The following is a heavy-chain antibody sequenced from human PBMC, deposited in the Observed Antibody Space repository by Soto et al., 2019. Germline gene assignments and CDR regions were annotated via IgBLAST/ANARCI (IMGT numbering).Heavy chain of an antibody. D-gene: IGHD6-19*01. CDR2: MYYSGTN. CDR3: AVEDSTGNWFDP. J-gene: IGHJ5*02. Sequence: QLQLQESGPGLVKPSETLSLTCTVSGGSISSRDFYWGWLSQAPGKGLDFIGSMYYSGTNYYNPSLENRNTICVDTSKTQFSLTSISVTAADTGVYYCAVEDSTGNWFDPWGQGALVTVSS. V-gene: IGHV4-39*01. CDR1: GGSISSRDFY.